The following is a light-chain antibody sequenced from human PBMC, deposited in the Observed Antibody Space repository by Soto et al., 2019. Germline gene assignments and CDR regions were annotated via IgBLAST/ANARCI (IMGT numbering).Light chain of an antibody. J-gene: IGKJ3*01. CDR1: QSVGSSF. V-gene: IGKV3-20*01. CDR3: QQYGTFVS. CDR2: GAS. Sequence: EIVLTQTPGTLSLSPGERATLSCRASQSVGSSFLAWYQQKPGQAPRLLIYGASSRATGIPDRFSGSGSGTDFTLTISRLEPEDFVVYYCQQYGTFVSFGPGTKVDIK.